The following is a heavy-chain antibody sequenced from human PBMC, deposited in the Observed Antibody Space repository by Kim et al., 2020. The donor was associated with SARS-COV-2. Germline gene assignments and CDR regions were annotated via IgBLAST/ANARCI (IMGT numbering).Heavy chain of an antibody. Sequence: GGSLRLSCAASGFTFSNAWMSWVRQAPGKWLEWVGRIKSKTDGGTTDYAAPVKGRFTISRDDSKNTLYLQMNSLKTEDTAVYYCTTDSPTVYCSGGSCYFEYYFDYWGQGTLVTVSS. J-gene: IGHJ4*02. CDR1: GFTFSNAW. CDR3: TTDSPTVYCSGGSCYFEYYFDY. V-gene: IGHV3-15*01. D-gene: IGHD2-15*01. CDR2: IKSKTDGGTT.